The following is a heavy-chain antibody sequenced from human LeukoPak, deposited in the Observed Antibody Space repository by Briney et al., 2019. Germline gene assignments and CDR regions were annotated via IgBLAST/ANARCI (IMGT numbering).Heavy chain of an antibody. V-gene: IGHV4-34*01. D-gene: IGHD3-22*01. Sequence: SETLSLTCAVYGGSFSGYYWSWIRQPPGKGLEWIGEINHSGSTNYNPSLKSRVTISVDTSKNQFSLKLSSVTAADTAVYYCARDYYYYDSSGYSAWGQGTLVTVSS. CDR3: ARDYYYYDSSGYSA. CDR1: GGSFSGYY. CDR2: INHSGST. J-gene: IGHJ4*02.